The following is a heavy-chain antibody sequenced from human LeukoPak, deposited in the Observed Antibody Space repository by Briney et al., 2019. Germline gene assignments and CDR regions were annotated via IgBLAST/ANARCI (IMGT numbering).Heavy chain of an antibody. V-gene: IGHV4-59*01. D-gene: IGHD3-10*01. CDR3: AKSDYYGASDY. Sequence: SETLSLTCTVSAGSISLYNTYYWNWIRQSPGKGLEWIGYIYYSGSTSYNPSLKSRVTISVDTFRNQFSLKLTSVTAADTAIYYCAKSDYYGASDYWGQGTLVAVSS. J-gene: IGHJ4*02. CDR2: IYYSGST. CDR1: AGSISLYNTYY.